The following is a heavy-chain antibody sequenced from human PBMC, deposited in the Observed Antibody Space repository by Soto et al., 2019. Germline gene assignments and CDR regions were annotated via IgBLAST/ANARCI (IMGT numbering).Heavy chain of an antibody. CDR3: AKDLTSMVRVVLPSP. CDR2: ISGSGVIK. Sequence: EVQLLQSGGGWVQPGGSLRLSCAASGFTFSKYAMAWVRQAPGKGLEWVSSISGSGVIKYYADSVQGRFTISRDNSNHTLSVQMNSLRVEDTAIYYCAKDLTSMVRVVLPSPWGQGILVTVSS. V-gene: IGHV3-23*01. CDR1: GFTFSKYA. D-gene: IGHD3-10*01. J-gene: IGHJ5*02.